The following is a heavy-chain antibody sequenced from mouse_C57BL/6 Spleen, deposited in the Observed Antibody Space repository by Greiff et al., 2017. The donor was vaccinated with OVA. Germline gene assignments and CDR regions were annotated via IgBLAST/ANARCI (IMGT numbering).Heavy chain of an antibody. J-gene: IGHJ2*01. V-gene: IGHV5-4*03. Sequence: DVKLVESGGGLVKPGGSLKLSCAASGFTFSSYAMSWVRQTPEKRLEWVATISDGGSYTYYPDNVKGRFTISRDNAKNNLYLQMSHLKSEDTAMYYCARVGIYPYFDYWGQGTTLTVSS. CDR1: GFTFSSYA. D-gene: IGHD2-1*01. CDR2: ISDGGSYT. CDR3: ARVGIYPYFDY.